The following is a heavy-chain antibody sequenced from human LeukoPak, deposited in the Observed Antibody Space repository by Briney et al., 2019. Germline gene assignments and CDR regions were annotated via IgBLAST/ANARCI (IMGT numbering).Heavy chain of an antibody. CDR1: GFTFSNYG. J-gene: IGHJ4*02. CDR2: ISSDSSYI. V-gene: IGHV3-21*06. D-gene: IGHD5-24*01. CDR3: AINHRDGYSELGY. Sequence: PGGSLRLSCAASGFTFSNYGMTWFRQAPGKGLKWAPCISSDSSYIYYADSLKGRFTISRDNAKNSLSLQMNSLRVDDTAVYYCAINHRDGYSELGYWGQGTLVTVSS.